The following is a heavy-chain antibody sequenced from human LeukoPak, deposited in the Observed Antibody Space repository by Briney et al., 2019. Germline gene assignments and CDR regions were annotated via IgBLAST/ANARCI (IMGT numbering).Heavy chain of an antibody. CDR1: GYTLTELS. CDR2: FDPEDGET. D-gene: IGHD3-10*01. CDR3: ATLQPITMVRGVFDP. J-gene: IGHJ5*02. V-gene: IGHV1-24*01. Sequence: ASVKVSCKVSGYTLTELSMHWVRQAPGKGLEWVGGFDPEDGETIYAQKFQGRVTMTEDTSTDTAYMELSSLRSEDTAVYYCATLQPITMVRGVFDPWGQGTLVTVSS.